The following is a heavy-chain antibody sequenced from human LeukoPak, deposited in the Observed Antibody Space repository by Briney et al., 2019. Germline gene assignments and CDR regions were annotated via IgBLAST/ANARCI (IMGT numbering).Heavy chain of an antibody. CDR1: GGSISSYY. CDR2: IYYSGST. V-gene: IGHV4-59*01. J-gene: IGHJ6*03. Sequence: SETLSLTCTVSGGSISSYYWSWIRQPPGKGLEWIGYIYYSGSTNYNPSLKSRVTISVDTSKNQFSLKLSSVTAADTAVYYCASVGVVPAAKNYYHYYMDVWGKGTTVTVSS. D-gene: IGHD2-2*01. CDR3: ASVGVVPAAKNYYHYYMDV.